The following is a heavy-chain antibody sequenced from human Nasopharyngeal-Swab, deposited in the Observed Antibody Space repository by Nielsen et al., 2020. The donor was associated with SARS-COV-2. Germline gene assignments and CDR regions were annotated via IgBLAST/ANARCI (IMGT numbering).Heavy chain of an antibody. CDR2: ISYDGSNK. V-gene: IGHV3-30-3*01. CDR3: ARSLIVLLWFGELDY. D-gene: IGHD3-10*01. J-gene: IGHJ4*02. Sequence: GESLKISCAASGSTFSSYAMHWVRQAPGKGLEWVAVISYDGSNKYYADSVKGRFTISRDNSKNTLYLQMNSLRAEDTAVYYCARSLIVLLWFGELDYWGQGTLVTVSS. CDR1: GSTFSSYA.